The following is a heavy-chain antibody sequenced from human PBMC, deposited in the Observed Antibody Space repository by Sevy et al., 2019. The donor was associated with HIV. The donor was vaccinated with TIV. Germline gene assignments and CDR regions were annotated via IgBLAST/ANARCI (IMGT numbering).Heavy chain of an antibody. J-gene: IGHJ4*02. V-gene: IGHV3-48*03. D-gene: IGHD2-2*03. CDR1: GFTFSSYE. CDR3: ARDSWISFDY. Sequence: GGSLRLSCAASGFTFSSYEMNWVRQAPGKGLEWVSYISSSGSTIYYADSVKGRFTISRDNAKNSLYLQMNSLRAEDTAVDYCARDSWISFDYWGQGTLVTVSS. CDR2: ISSSGSTI.